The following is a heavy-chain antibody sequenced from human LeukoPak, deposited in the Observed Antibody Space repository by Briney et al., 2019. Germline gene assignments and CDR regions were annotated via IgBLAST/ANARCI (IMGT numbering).Heavy chain of an antibody. CDR1: GFTFDDYA. Sequence: GRSLRLSCAASGFTFDDYAMHWVRQAPGKGLEWVAVIWYDGRNEHYADSVKGRFTISRDNSKNTLYLQMNSLRAEDSAVYYCARATSFYDSSGYYHPSYYYGLDVWGQGTAVSVSS. V-gene: IGHV3-33*08. CDR3: ARATSFYDSSGYYHPSYYYGLDV. J-gene: IGHJ6*02. CDR2: IWYDGRNE. D-gene: IGHD3-22*01.